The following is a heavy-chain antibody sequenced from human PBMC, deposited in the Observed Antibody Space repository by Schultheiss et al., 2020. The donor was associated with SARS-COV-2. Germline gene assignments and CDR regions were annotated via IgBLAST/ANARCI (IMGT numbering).Heavy chain of an antibody. CDR2: ISYDGSNK. CDR1: GFSVSTYC. J-gene: IGHJ4*02. Sequence: GGSLRLSCAASGFSVSTYCMHWVRQAPGKGLEWVAVISYDGSNKYYADSVKGRFTISRDNSKNTLYLQMNSLRPEDTAIYYCARDLPPHDYWGQGTLVTVSS. CDR3: ARDLPPHDY. V-gene: IGHV3-30-3*01.